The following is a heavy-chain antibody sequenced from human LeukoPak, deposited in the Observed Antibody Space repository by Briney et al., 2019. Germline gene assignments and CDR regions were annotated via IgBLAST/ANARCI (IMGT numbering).Heavy chain of an antibody. CDR3: ASYSSGWSGY. J-gene: IGHJ4*02. V-gene: IGHV3-7*01. CDR1: GFSFSRYW. Sequence: GGSLRLSCAASGFSFSRYWMSWVRQAPGKGLEWVANIKQDGSGKNYVDSVKGRFTISRDNAKNSLYLQMNSLRAEDTAVYYCASYSSGWSGYWGQGTLVTVSS. D-gene: IGHD6-19*01. CDR2: IKQDGSGK.